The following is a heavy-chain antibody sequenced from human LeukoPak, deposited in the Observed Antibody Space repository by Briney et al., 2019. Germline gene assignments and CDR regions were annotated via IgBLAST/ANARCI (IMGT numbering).Heavy chain of an antibody. CDR1: GSSISGYY. D-gene: IGHD6-13*01. Sequence: SETLSLTCTVSGSSISGYYWSWIRQPAGKGLEWIGRINTGGDSNYNPSLKSRVTMSVDTSKNQFSLKVSSVTAADTAVYYCARVSPPGYSILENWGQGTLVTVSS. CDR2: INTGGDS. CDR3: ARVSPPGYSILEN. J-gene: IGHJ4*02. V-gene: IGHV4-4*07.